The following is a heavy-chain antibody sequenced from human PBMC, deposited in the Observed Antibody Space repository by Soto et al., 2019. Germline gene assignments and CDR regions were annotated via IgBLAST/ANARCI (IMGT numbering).Heavy chain of an antibody. Sequence: GGSLRLSCAVSGFTFSSYGMHWVRQAPGKGLEWVAVISYDGSNKYYADSVKGRFTISRDNSKNTLYLQMNSLRAEDTAVYYCATLVEYYYDSSGAYGMDVWGQGTTVTVSS. CDR3: ATLVEYYYDSSGAYGMDV. CDR2: ISYDGSNK. V-gene: IGHV3-30*03. CDR1: GFTFSSYG. J-gene: IGHJ6*02. D-gene: IGHD3-22*01.